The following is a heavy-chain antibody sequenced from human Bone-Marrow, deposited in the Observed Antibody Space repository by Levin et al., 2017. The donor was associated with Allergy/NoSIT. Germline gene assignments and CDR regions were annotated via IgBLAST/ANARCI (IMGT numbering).Heavy chain of an antibody. CDR2: LGGSGYST. Sequence: GESLKISCAASGFTFSSYAMNWVRQAPGKGLEWVSALGGSGYSTTTYYADSVKGRFTISRDNSKNTLYLQISSLRAEETAVYYGAKGGAADGIHLDYWGQGTLVTVSS. J-gene: IGHJ4*02. D-gene: IGHD6-13*01. CDR1: GFTFSSYA. CDR3: AKGGAADGIHLDY. V-gene: IGHV3-23*01.